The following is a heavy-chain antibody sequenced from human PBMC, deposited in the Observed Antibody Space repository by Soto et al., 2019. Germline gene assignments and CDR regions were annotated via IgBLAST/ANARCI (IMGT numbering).Heavy chain of an antibody. CDR3: ARVLAAAGDY. J-gene: IGHJ4*02. Sequence: QVQLQQWGAGLLKPSETLSLTCAVYGGSFSGYYWSWIRQPPGKGLEWIGEINHSGSTNYNPSLKSRVTISVDTSKNQFSLKLSSVTAADTAVYYCARVLAAAGDYWGQGTLVTVSS. D-gene: IGHD6-13*01. CDR1: GGSFSGYY. V-gene: IGHV4-34*01. CDR2: INHSGST.